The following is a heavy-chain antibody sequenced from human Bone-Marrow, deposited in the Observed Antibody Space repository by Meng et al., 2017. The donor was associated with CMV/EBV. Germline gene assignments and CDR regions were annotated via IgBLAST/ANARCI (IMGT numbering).Heavy chain of an antibody. D-gene: IGHD4-17*01. V-gene: IGHV3-7*01. CDR2: IKQDGSEK. Sequence: GESLKISCAASGFTFSSYEMNWVRQAPGKGLEWVANIKQDGSEKYYVDSVKGRFTISRDNAKNSLYLQMNSLRAEDTAVYYCARFTVTTFLGFYYYYGMDVWGQGTTVTVSS. J-gene: IGHJ6*02. CDR1: GFTFSSYE. CDR3: ARFTVTTFLGFYYYYGMDV.